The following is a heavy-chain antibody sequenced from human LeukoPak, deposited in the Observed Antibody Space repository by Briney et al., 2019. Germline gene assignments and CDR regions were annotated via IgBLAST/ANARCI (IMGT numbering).Heavy chain of an antibody. CDR1: GGSISSGDYY. Sequence: PSETLSLTCTVSGGSISSGDYYWSWIRQPPGKGLEWIGYIYYSGSTYYNPSLKSRATISVDTSKNQFSLKLSSVTAADTAVYYCARDRRDYGGNSGVDYWGQGTLVTVSS. CDR3: ARDRRDYGGNSGVDY. J-gene: IGHJ4*02. CDR2: IYYSGST. V-gene: IGHV4-30-4*01. D-gene: IGHD4-23*01.